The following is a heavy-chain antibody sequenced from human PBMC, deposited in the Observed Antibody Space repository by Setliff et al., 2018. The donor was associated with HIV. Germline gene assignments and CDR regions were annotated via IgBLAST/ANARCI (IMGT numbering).Heavy chain of an antibody. Sequence: GGSLRLSCAASGFTFSSYSMNWVRQAPGKGLEWVSYISSSSSYIYYADSVKGRFTISRDNAKNSLYLQMNSLRAEDTAVYYCARDTAELLWLYYYYGMDVWGQGTTVTGLL. D-gene: IGHD1-26*01. J-gene: IGHJ6*02. V-gene: IGHV3-21*01. CDR3: ARDTAELLWLYYYYGMDV. CDR2: ISSSSSYI. CDR1: GFTFSSYS.